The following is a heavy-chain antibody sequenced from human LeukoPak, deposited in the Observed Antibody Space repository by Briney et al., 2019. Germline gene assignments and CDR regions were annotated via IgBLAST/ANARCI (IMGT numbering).Heavy chain of an antibody. D-gene: IGHD6-13*01. CDR3: ARVPTAGTLDY. V-gene: IGHV1-2*02. CDR2: INPNSGGT. J-gene: IGHJ4*02. Sequence: ASVKVSCKASGYTFTSYGISWVRQAPGQGLEWMGWINPNSGGTNYAQKFQGRVTMTRDTSISTAYMELSRLRSDDTAVYYCARVPTAGTLDYWGQGTLVTVSS. CDR1: GYTFTSYG.